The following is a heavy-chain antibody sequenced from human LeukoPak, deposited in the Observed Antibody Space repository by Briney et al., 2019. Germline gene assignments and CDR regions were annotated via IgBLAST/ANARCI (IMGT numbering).Heavy chain of an antibody. Sequence: PSETLSLTCTVPGVSISSGSYYWGWIRQPPGKGLQWIGSIYDTRKTYYSPSLNSRVTISVDTSRNQLPLKLSSVTAADTAVYYCARHCSGDLCAAYYYYYYSDVWGKGTTVTVSS. V-gene: IGHV4-39*01. CDR2: IYDTRKT. D-gene: IGHD2-8*02. J-gene: IGHJ6*03. CDR3: ARHCSGDLCAAYYYYYYSDV. CDR1: GVSISSGSYY.